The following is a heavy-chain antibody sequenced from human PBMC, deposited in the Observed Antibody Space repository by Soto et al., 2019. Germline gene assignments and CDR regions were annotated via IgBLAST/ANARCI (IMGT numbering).Heavy chain of an antibody. Sequence: PSETLSLTCTVSGGSISSYYWSWIRQPPGKGLEWIGYIYYSGSTNYNPSLKSRVTISVDTSKNQFSLKLSSVTAADTAVYYCARDREATLDYGMDVWGQGTTVTVSS. CDR3: ARDREATLDYGMDV. D-gene: IGHD5-12*01. CDR1: GGSISSYY. J-gene: IGHJ6*02. V-gene: IGHV4-59*01. CDR2: IYYSGST.